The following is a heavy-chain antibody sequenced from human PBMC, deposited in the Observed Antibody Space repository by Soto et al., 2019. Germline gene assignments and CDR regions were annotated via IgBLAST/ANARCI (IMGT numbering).Heavy chain of an antibody. CDR2: IGFGSFNI. CDR3: ARDSSVAYGMDV. CDR1: GFTFSHSS. Sequence: GGSLRLSCAASGFTFSHSSMNWVRQAPGKGLEWVSYIGFGSFNIYYADSVKGRFTISRDDARNSLYLQMNSLRVEDTAVYYCARDSSVAYGMDVWGQGTTVTVSS. D-gene: IGHD2-15*01. V-gene: IGHV3-21*05. J-gene: IGHJ6*02.